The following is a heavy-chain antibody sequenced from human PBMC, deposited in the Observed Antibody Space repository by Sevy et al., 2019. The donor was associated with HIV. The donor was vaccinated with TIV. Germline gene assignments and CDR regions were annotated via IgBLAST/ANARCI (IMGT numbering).Heavy chain of an antibody. CDR1: GFTFSSYS. D-gene: IGHD3-3*01. CDR2: ISSSSSTI. CDR3: ARAKNYDFWSGSPLFDY. V-gene: IGHV3-48*02. Sequence: GGSLRLSCAASGFTFSSYSMNWVRQAPGKGLEWVSYISSSSSTIYYADSVKGRFTISRDNAKNSLYLQMNSLRDEDTAVYYWARAKNYDFWSGSPLFDYWGQGTLVTVSS. J-gene: IGHJ4*02.